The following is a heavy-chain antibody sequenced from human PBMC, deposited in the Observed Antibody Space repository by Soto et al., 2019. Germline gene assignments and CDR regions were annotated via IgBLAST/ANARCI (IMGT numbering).Heavy chain of an antibody. CDR2: VHHSGST. CDR1: GESLGGYY. CDR3: ARVMTAADWHFDI. V-gene: IGHV4-34*01. D-gene: IGHD2-21*02. Sequence: SETLSLTCAVYGESLGGYYWSWIRQPPGKGLEWIGEVHHSGSTNYNPSLKSQVTISLDTSKNQFFLKLNSVTAADTAVYFCARVMTAADWHFDIWGRGTLVTVSS. J-gene: IGHJ2*01.